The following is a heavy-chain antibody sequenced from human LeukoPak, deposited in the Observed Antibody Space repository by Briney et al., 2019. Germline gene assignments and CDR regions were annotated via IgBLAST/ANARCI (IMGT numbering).Heavy chain of an antibody. J-gene: IGHJ6*02. Sequence: PGGSLRLSCAASGFTVSSNFMSWVRQPPGKGLEWVSVIYSDGSTYYADSVKGRFTISRDNSKNTLYLQMNGLRAEDTAVYYCARDRGSYQQDVWGQGTTVTVSS. D-gene: IGHD1-26*01. CDR3: ARDRGSYQQDV. V-gene: IGHV3-53*01. CDR1: GFTVSSNF. CDR2: IYSDGST.